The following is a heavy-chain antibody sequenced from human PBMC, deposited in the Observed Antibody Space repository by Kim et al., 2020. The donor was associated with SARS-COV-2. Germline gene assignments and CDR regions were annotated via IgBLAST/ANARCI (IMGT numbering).Heavy chain of an antibody. D-gene: IGHD3-22*01. J-gene: IGHJ3*02. CDR1: GFTFSSYE. CDR3: ARVYDSSGYYSDAFDI. V-gene: IGHV3-48*03. Sequence: GGSLRLSCAASGFTFSSYEMNWVRQAPGKGLEWVSYISSSGSTIYYADSVKGRFTISRDNAKNSLYLQMNSLRAEDTAVYYCARVYDSSGYYSDAFDIWGQGTMVTVSS. CDR2: ISSSGSTI.